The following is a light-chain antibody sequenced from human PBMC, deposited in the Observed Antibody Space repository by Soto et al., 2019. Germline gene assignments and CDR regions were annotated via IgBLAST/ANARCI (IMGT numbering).Light chain of an antibody. CDR3: QQRSNWPLT. CDR1: QSVSSY. CDR2: DAS. Sequence: VSTKTPATPTPSPGERAIRSSMASQSVSSYLAWYQQKPGQAPRLLIYDASNRATGIPARFSGSGSGTDFTLTISILEHEDFAVYYCQQRSNWPLTFGRGTRVEIK. V-gene: IGKV3-11*01. J-gene: IGKJ4*01.